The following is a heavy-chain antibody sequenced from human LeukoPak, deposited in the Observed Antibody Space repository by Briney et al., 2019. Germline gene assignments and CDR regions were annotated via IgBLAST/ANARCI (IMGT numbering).Heavy chain of an antibody. CDR2: ISSSGSTI. CDR1: GFTFSSYE. CDR3: ARDQAWLQYE. J-gene: IGHJ4*02. V-gene: IGHV3-48*03. D-gene: IGHD5-24*01. Sequence: PGGSLRLSCAASGFTFSSYEMNWVRQAPGKGLEWVSYISSSGSTIYYADSVKGRFTISRDNAKNSLCLQMNSLRAEDTAVYYCARDQAWLQYEWGQGTLVTVSS.